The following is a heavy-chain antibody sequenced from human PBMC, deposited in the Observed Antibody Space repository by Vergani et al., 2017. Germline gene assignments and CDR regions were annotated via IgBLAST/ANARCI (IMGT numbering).Heavy chain of an antibody. J-gene: IGHJ4*02. CDR2: VEDSGYF. CDR3: ARSIVSRNPPDFFDN. Sequence: QVQLQESGPGLVRPSETLSLTFTVSGGSLSGYYWNWIRQTPGEGLEWIGYVEDSGYFNYNPSLKTRVSMSSDTSNNQLSLLLSSVTVADTAVYYCARSIVSRNPPDFFDNWGQGTLVTVSS. V-gene: IGHV4-59*01. CDR1: GGSLSGYY. D-gene: IGHD1-14*01.